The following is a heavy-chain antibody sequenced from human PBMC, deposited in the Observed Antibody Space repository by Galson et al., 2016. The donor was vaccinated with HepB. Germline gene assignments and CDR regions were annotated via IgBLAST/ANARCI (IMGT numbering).Heavy chain of an antibody. D-gene: IGHD1-26*01. J-gene: IGHJ4*02. CDR3: DSASCQGY. CDR2: ISTYSGNT. CDR1: GYTFTTSG. V-gene: IGHV1-18*01. Sequence: SVKVSCKASGYTFTTSGISWVRQAPGQGLEWMGWISTYSGNTKYAQKFQGGLTLTTDSSTTTAYMELRSLRFDDTALYYCDSASCQGYWGQGTLVTVSS.